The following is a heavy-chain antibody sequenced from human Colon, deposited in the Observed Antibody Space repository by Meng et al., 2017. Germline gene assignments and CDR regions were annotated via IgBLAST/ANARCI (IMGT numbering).Heavy chain of an antibody. CDR1: GFTLSSYA. V-gene: IGHV3-30*04. Sequence: SCAASGFTLSSYAMHWVRQAPGKGLEWVAVISYDGSNKYYAASVKGRFTISRDNSKNTLYLQMSSLGAEDTAVYYCARERILSNTFSYYYYGMDVWGQGTTVTVSS. CDR2: ISYDGSNK. CDR3: ARERILSNTFSYYYYGMDV. J-gene: IGHJ6*01. D-gene: IGHD2-15*01.